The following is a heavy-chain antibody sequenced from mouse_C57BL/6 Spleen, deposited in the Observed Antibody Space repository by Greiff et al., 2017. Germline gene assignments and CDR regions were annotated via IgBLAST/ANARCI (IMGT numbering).Heavy chain of an antibody. Sequence: DVQLQESGEGLVKPGGSLKLSCAASGFTFSSYAMSWVRQTPEKRLEWVAYISSGGDYIYYADTVKGRFTISRDNARNTLYLQMSSLKSEDTAMYYCTRSGYGGNYFDYWGQGTTLTVSS. D-gene: IGHD1-2*01. CDR1: GFTFSSYA. J-gene: IGHJ2*01. CDR3: TRSGYGGNYFDY. V-gene: IGHV5-9-1*02. CDR2: ISSGGDYI.